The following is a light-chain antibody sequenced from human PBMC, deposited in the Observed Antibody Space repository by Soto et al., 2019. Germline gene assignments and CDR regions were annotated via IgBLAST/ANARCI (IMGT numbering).Light chain of an antibody. Sequence: DIQMTHSPSSLSASVGDRVTITFRASQSISSWLAWYQQKPGKAPKLLIYDASSLESGVPSRFSGSGSGTEFTLTISSLQPDDFATYYCQHYNSYSEAFGHGTKVDI. CDR3: QHYNSYSEA. CDR2: DAS. CDR1: QSISSW. V-gene: IGKV1-5*01. J-gene: IGKJ1*01.